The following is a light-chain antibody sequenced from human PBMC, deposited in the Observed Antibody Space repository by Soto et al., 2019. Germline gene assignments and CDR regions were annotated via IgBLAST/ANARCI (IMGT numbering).Light chain of an antibody. CDR2: AAS. Sequence: EIVMTQSPATLSVSPGERATLSCRASQSIGSNLAWYQQKPGQAPRLLIYAASTRATGIPARFSGRGSGTEFILTISSLQSEDFAVYYCQQYDDWPETFGQGTKVDIK. J-gene: IGKJ1*01. V-gene: IGKV3-15*01. CDR3: QQYDDWPET. CDR1: QSIGSN.